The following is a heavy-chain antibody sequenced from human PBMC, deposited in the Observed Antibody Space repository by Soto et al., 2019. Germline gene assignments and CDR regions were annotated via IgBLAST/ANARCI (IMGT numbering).Heavy chain of an antibody. CDR1: GFTFSSYA. CDR2: ISYFGSNK. V-gene: IGHV3-30*14. D-gene: IGHD2-8*01. Sequence: QVQLVESGGGVVQPGRSLRLSCAASGFTFSSYAMHWVRQAPGKALEWVDIISYFGSNKHYADSAKGRFTISRDNSKNTRYLQMYTLRNEDKAVYYCARDASTGAIGDEYFQQWGQGTLVTVSS. CDR3: ARDASTGAIGDEYFQQ. J-gene: IGHJ1*01.